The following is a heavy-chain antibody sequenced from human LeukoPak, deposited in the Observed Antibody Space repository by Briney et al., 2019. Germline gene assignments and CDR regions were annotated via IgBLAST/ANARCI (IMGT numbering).Heavy chain of an antibody. D-gene: IGHD1-26*01. J-gene: IGHJ4*02. V-gene: IGHV3-11*01. Sequence: GGSLRLSCAASGFTFSDYYMSWIRQAPGKGLEWVSYISSSGSTIYYADSVKGRFTISRDNAKNSLYLQMNSLRAEDTAVYYCARDSAVRGATEYYFDYWGQGTLVTVSS. CDR3: ARDSAVRGATEYYFDY. CDR1: GFTFSDYY. CDR2: ISSSGSTI.